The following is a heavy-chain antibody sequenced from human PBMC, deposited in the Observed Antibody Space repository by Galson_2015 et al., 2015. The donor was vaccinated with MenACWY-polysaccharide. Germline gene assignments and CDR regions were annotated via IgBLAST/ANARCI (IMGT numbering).Heavy chain of an antibody. V-gene: IGHV1-2*02. CDR3: AKSRGAAAADY. CDR2: IKPNSGDT. CDR1: GYTFTGYN. J-gene: IGHJ4*02. Sequence: SVKVSCKASGYTFTGYNIHWVRQAPGQGLEWMGWIKPNSGDTNYAQKFQGRVTLTRDTSINTAYVELSSLRSDDTAVYYCAKSRGAAAADYWGQGTLVTVSS. D-gene: IGHD6-13*01.